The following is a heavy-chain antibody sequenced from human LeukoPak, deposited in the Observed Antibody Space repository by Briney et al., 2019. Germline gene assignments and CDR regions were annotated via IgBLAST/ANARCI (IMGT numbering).Heavy chain of an antibody. Sequence: SGGSLRLSCVASGFTFSSYAMSWVRQARGKGLECVSSISRNSISTYYADSVKGRFTISRDNSKNTVYLQMNSLRAEDTAVYYCAKEGSSWYEGYFDYWGQGTLVTVSS. CDR2: ISRNSIST. CDR1: GFTFSSYA. CDR3: AKEGSSWYEGYFDY. J-gene: IGHJ4*02. V-gene: IGHV3-23*01. D-gene: IGHD6-13*01.